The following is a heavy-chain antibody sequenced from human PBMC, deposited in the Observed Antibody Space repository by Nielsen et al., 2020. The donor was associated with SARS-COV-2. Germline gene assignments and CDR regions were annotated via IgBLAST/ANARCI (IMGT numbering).Heavy chain of an antibody. CDR2: ISSNGGST. J-gene: IGHJ4*02. D-gene: IGHD6-19*01. CDR1: GFTFSSYA. V-gene: IGHV3-64*01. Sequence: GGSLRLSCAASGFTFSSYAMHWVRQAPGKGLEYVSAISSNGGSTYYANSVKGRFTISRDNSKNTLYLQMNSLRAEDTAVYYCARDRDRSGCPMDWGQGTLVTVSS. CDR3: ARDRDRSGCPMD.